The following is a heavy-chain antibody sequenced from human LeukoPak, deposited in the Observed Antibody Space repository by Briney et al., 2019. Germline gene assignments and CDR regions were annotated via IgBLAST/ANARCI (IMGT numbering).Heavy chain of an antibody. CDR1: GGSFSGYY. CDR2: INHSGST. J-gene: IGHJ5*02. V-gene: IGHV4-34*01. Sequence: PLETLSLTCAVYGGSFSGYYWSWIRQPPGKGLEWIGEINHSGSTNYNPSLKSRVTISVDTSKNQFSLKLSSVTAADTAVYYCARGARIVLMVYAKNWFDPWGQGTLVTVSS. D-gene: IGHD2-8*01. CDR3: ARGARIVLMVYAKNWFDP.